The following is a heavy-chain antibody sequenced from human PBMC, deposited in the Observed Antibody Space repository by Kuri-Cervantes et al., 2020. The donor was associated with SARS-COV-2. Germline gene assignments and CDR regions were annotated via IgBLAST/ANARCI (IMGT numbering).Heavy chain of an antibody. D-gene: IGHD2-21*01. CDR2: INSDGSST. CDR1: GFTFSSYG. J-gene: IGHJ4*02. Sequence: GESLKISCAASGFTFSSYGMHWVRQAPGKGLVWVSRINSDGSSTSYADSVKGRFTISRDNSQNTLHLQMKSLRDEDTAIYYCAKGRAGVHDFWGQGTLVTVSS. V-gene: IGHV3-74*01. CDR3: AKGRAGVHDF.